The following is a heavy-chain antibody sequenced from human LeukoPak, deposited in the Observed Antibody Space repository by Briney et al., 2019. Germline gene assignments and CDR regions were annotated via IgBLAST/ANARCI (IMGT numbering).Heavy chain of an antibody. V-gene: IGHV1-3*01. D-gene: IGHD6-13*01. CDR2: INAGNGNT. Sequence: ASVKVSCKASGYTFTSYAMHWVRQAPGQRLEWMGWINAGNGNTKYSQKFQGRVTITRDTSASTAYMELSSLRSEDTAVYYCARDVAAAESYFQHWGQGTLVTVSS. J-gene: IGHJ1*01. CDR1: GYTFTSYA. CDR3: ARDVAAAESYFQH.